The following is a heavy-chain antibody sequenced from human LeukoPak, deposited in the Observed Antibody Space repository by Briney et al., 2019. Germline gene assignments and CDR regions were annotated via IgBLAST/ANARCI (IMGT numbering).Heavy chain of an antibody. CDR2: ISYDGSQK. CDR1: GFTLSSYG. V-gene: IGHV3-30*03. CDR3: ARNGVVYYYDSSGYDAVDY. J-gene: IGHJ4*02. D-gene: IGHD3-22*01. Sequence: GGSLRLSCVASGFTLSSYGMHWVRQAPGKGLEWVALISYDGSQKYYADSVKGRFTVSRDNSKSLLYLQMDSLRAEDTAVYYCARNGVVYYYDSSGYDAVDYWGQGTLVTVSS.